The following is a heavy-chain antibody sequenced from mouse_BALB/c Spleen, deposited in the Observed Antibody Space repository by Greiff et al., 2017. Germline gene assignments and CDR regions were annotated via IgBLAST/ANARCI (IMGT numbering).Heavy chain of an antibody. CDR3: ARQGGPFAY. J-gene: IGHJ3*01. V-gene: IGHV3-2*02. Sequence: EVMLVESGPGLVKPSQSLSLTCTVTGYSITSDYAWNWIRQFPGNKLEWMGYISYSGSTSYNPSLKSRISITRDTSKNQFFLQLNSVTTEDTATYYCARQGGPFAYWGQGTLVTVSA. CDR1: GYSITSDYA. CDR2: ISYSGST.